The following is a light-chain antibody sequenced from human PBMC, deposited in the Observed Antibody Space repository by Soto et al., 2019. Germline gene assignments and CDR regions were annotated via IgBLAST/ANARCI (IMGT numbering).Light chain of an antibody. Sequence: DIQMTQSPSTLSASVGDRVTITCRASQSISSWLAWYQQKPGKAPKLLIYDASSLESGVPSRLSGSGSGTEFTLTISSLQPDDFATYYCQQYKSYSWTFGQVTMVEIK. CDR2: DAS. V-gene: IGKV1-5*01. J-gene: IGKJ1*01. CDR1: QSISSW. CDR3: QQYKSYSWT.